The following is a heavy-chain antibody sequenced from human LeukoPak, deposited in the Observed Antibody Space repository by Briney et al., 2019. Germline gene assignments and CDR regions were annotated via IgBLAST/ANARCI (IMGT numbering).Heavy chain of an antibody. CDR2: TWYDESQK. Sequence: PGRSLRLSCAVSGFSFRDFGFHWVRQAPGKGLEWVAVTWYDESQKYYADSVKGRFTISKDNSKNTLYLEMSSLRVEDTAVYYCAKWEGTRQLYFGYWGQGALVTVAS. CDR3: AKWEGTRQLYFGY. CDR1: GFSFRDFG. D-gene: IGHD6-13*01. J-gene: IGHJ4*02. V-gene: IGHV3-33*06.